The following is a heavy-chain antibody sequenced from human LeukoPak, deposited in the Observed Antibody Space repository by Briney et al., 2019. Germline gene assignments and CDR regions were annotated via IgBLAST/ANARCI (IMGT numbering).Heavy chain of an antibody. J-gene: IGHJ4*02. D-gene: IGHD6-6*01. V-gene: IGHV3-73*01. CDR1: GFTFSGSA. CDR3: TRLIGSSGRDSYY. CDR2: IRSKANSYAT. Sequence: GGSLRLSCAASGFTFSGSAMHWVRQASGKGLEWVGRIRSKANSYATAYAASVKGRFTISRDDSKNTAYLQMNSLKTEDTAVYYCTRLIGSSGRDSYYWGPGTLVTVSS.